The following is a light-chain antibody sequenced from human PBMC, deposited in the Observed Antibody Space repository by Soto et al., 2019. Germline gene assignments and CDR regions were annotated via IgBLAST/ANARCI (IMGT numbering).Light chain of an antibody. J-gene: IGKJ2*01. CDR1: QSIDSTY. CDR3: QQYESTPPT. CDR2: GAS. Sequence: PGERATLSCRASQSIDSTYLAWYQQKPGRAPRLLIYGASSRATGIPDRFSGSGSGTDFTLTISRLEPEDFAVYYCQQYESTPPTFGQGTKLEIK. V-gene: IGKV3-20*01.